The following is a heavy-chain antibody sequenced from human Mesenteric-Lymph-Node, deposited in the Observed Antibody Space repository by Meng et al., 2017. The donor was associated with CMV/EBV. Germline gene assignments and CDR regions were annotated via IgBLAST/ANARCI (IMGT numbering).Heavy chain of an antibody. J-gene: IGHJ4*02. CDR3: ARHRRELGSDY. V-gene: IGHV5-51*01. Sequence: SCKASGYSFTPLWIAWVRQMPGKGLGWMGIIYPSDSDTRLSPSFQGQVTISVDKSINTAYVQWSSLKASDTAMYYCARHRRELGSDYWGQGTLVTVSS. D-gene: IGHD7-27*01. CDR2: IYPSDSDT. CDR1: GYSFTPLW.